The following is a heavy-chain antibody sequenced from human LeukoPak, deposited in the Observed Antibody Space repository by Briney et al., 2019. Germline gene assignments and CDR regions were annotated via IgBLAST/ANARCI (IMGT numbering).Heavy chain of an antibody. Sequence: GGSLRLSCAASGFTFSSYAMNWVRQAPGKGLEWVSAISGSSGRTYYADFVKGRFTIPRDNSKNTLYLQMDSLRAEDTAIYYCAKPARTDYTDYWGQGTLVTVSS. J-gene: IGHJ4*02. V-gene: IGHV3-23*01. CDR1: GFTFSSYA. D-gene: IGHD1-14*01. CDR3: AKPARTDYTDY. CDR2: ISGSSGRT.